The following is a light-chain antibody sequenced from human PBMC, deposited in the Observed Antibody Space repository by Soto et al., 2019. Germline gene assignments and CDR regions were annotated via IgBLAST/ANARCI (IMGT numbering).Light chain of an antibody. Sequence: DIQMTQSPSALSASIGDRVTITCRASQSISIWLAWYQQKPGKAPKLLIYAASSLESGVPSRFSGCGSGTEFTLTISSLQPDDFATYYCHHYNTYSTFGQGTRVDVK. CDR1: QSISIW. J-gene: IGKJ1*01. V-gene: IGKV1-5*03. CDR3: HHYNTYST. CDR2: AAS.